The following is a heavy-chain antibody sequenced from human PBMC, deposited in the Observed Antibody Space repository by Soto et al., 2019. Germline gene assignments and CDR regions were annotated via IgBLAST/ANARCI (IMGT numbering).Heavy chain of an antibody. V-gene: IGHV3-74*03. CDR2: INSDGSST. CDR3: ARADCYESSTYSYFHN. D-gene: IGHD3-22*01. CDR1: GFTFGRYW. Sequence: PGGSLRLPCAVSGFTFGRYWMHWVRQAPEKGLVWVSRINSDGSSTAYVDSVKGRFTISRDNAKNTLYLQMNSLRVEDTAVYYCARADCYESSTYSYFHNWGQGTLVTVSS. J-gene: IGHJ4*02.